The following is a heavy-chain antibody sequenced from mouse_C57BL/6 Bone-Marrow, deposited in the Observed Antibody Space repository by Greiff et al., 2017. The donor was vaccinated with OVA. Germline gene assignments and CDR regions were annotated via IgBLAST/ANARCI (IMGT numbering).Heavy chain of an antibody. Sequence: QVTLKESGPGILQSSQTLSLSCSFSGFSLSTSGMGVSWIRQPSGKGLVWLAHIYWDADKRYNPFLKSRPTISKDTSRNQKFLKITSMNTADTATYYCARRDYNSSYVSWYFDVWGTGTTVTVSS. V-gene: IGHV8-12*01. CDR2: IYWDADK. J-gene: IGHJ1*03. CDR3: ARRDYNSSYVSWYFDV. D-gene: IGHD1-1*01. CDR1: GFSLSTSGMG.